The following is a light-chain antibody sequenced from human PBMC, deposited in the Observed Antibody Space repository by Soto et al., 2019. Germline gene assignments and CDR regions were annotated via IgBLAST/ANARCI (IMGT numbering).Light chain of an antibody. CDR3: QQYGSSGT. V-gene: IGKV3-20*01. CDR2: GAS. Sequence: EIVLTQSPGTLSLSPGERATLSCRASQSVSNNYLAWYQQKPGQAPXXLIYGASNRATGIPDRLSGSGSGTDFTLTISRMEPEDFAVYYCQQYGSSGTFGQGTKVDIK. CDR1: QSVSNNY. J-gene: IGKJ1*01.